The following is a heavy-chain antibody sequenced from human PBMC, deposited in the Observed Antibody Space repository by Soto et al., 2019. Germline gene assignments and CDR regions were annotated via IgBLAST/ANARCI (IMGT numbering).Heavy chain of an antibody. CDR3: ARGPRYDFWSGPTPGSSDP. V-gene: IGHV5-51*01. CDR2: IYPGDSDT. CDR1: GYSFTSYW. D-gene: IGHD3-3*01. Sequence: GESLKISCKGSGYSFTSYWIGWVRQMPGKGLEWMGIIYPGDSDTRYSPSFQGQVTISADKSISTAYLQWSSLKASDTAMYYCARGPRYDFWSGPTPGSSDPSGQGPLVTVST. J-gene: IGHJ5*02.